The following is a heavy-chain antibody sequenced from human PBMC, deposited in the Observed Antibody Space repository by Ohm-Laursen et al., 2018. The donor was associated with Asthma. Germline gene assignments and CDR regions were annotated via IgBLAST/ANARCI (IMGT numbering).Heavy chain of an antibody. CDR3: ASGVSSWYSFDY. Sequence: VKVSCNASGYTFTGYFIHWVRQAPGQGLEWMGRLNPNDGGTTSAQKFQGRVTMTRDTSISTAYMELSRLISDDTAVYYCASGVSSWYSFDYWGQGTLVTVSS. V-gene: IGHV1-2*06. CDR2: LNPNDGGT. J-gene: IGHJ4*02. D-gene: IGHD6-13*01. CDR1: GYTFTGYF.